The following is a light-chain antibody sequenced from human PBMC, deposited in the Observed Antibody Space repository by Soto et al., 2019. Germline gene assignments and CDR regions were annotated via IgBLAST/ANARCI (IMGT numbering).Light chain of an antibody. Sequence: QSLLTQPPSASGTPGQRVTISCSGSRSSIGSNTVSWYQHLPGSAPKLLIYSNNHRPSGVPDRFSASKAGASASLAISGLQSEDEGDYYCAAWDASMGGFYVVGPGTKVTVL. CDR3: AAWDASMGGFYV. CDR1: RSSIGSNT. CDR2: SNN. V-gene: IGLV1-44*01. J-gene: IGLJ1*01.